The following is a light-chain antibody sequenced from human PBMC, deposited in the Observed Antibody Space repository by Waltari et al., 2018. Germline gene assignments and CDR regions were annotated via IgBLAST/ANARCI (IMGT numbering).Light chain of an antibody. CDR3: QQRSSWPLT. Sequence: EIVLTQSPATLSLSPGERATPTCRTSQSVSGYFAWYLQKPGQAPRLLIYDASNRATGIPARFSGSGSGTDYTLTISSLEPEDFAVYYCQQRSSWPLTFGGGTKVEIK. CDR2: DAS. J-gene: IGKJ4*01. CDR1: QSVSGY. V-gene: IGKV3-11*01.